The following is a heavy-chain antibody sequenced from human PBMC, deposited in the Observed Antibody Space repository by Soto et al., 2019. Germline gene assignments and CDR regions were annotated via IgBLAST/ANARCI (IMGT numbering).Heavy chain of an antibody. CDR1: GYTFTNYY. CDR2: INPGGGST. J-gene: IGHJ4*02. V-gene: IGHV1-46*03. Sequence: QVQLVQSGAEVKKPGASVKVSCKAAGYTFTNYYLHWVRQAPGQGLEWVAMINPGGGSTRYAQKFQGKITVTKDTTTSTVFKEVNSLRSDYPAVDFCAKNLGEGYHFDYWGQGTLVTVSS. CDR3: AKNLGEGYHFDY. D-gene: IGHD3-16*01.